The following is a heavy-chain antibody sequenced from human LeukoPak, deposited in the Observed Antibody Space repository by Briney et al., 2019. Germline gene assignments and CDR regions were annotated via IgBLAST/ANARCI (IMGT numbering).Heavy chain of an antibody. CDR1: GFIFSQSG. CDR2: INENGHNT. V-gene: IGHV3-23*01. J-gene: IGHJ4*02. CDR3: AVWPQSHFDH. Sequence: GGSLRLFCAASGFIFSQSGMSWVRQAPGKGLEWVSAINENGHNTHYADSVRGRFTISRDNYKNTLYLQMNTLGADDTAQYYCAVWPQSHFDHWGQGTLVTVSS. D-gene: IGHD5-24*01.